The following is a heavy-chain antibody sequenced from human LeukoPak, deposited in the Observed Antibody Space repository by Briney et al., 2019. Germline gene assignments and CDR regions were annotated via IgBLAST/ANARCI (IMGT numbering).Heavy chain of an antibody. Sequence: SETLSLTCTVSGGSINSYYWSWIRQPPGKGLEWIGHIYCSGSTDYNPSLKSRVTISVDTSKNQFSLKLNSVTAADTAVYYCARHRGPAADFFCDYWGQGALVTVSS. CDR1: GGSINSYY. J-gene: IGHJ4*02. CDR2: IYCSGST. D-gene: IGHD2-2*01. CDR3: ARHRGPAADFFCDY. V-gene: IGHV4-59*08.